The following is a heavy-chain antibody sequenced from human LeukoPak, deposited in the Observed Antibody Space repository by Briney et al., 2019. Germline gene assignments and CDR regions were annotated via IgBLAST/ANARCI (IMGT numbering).Heavy chain of an antibody. D-gene: IGHD5-18*01. CDR3: ARVLGLNSYGYYYYYMDV. V-gene: IGHV3-21*01. J-gene: IGHJ6*03. Sequence: GGSLRLSCAASGFTFSSYSMNWVRQAPGKGLEWVSSISSSSSYIYYADSVKGRFTISRDNAKNSLYLQMNSLRAEDTAVYYCARVLGLNSYGYYYYYMDVWGKGTTVTVSS. CDR2: ISSSSSYI. CDR1: GFTFSSYS.